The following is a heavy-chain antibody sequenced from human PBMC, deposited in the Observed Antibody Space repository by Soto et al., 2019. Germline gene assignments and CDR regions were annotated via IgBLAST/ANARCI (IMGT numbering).Heavy chain of an antibody. V-gene: IGHV1-18*01. CDR1: GYTFNSYG. CDR2: ISVYNGNT. D-gene: IGHD3-10*01. J-gene: IGHJ6*02. Sequence: ASVKVSCKASGYTFNSYGISWVRQAPGQGLEWMGWISVYNGNTNYAQKVQGRVTMTTDTSTSTAYMELNSLRDEDTAVYYCARDSGWFGEFGYYYYYGMDVWGQGTTVTVSS. CDR3: ARDSGWFGEFGYYYYYGMDV.